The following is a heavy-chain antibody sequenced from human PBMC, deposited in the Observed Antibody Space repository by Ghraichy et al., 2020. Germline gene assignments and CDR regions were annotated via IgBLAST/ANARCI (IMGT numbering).Heavy chain of an antibody. D-gene: IGHD3-16*01. CDR2: IYYDGSKD. Sequence: GGSLRLSCAASRFNFRSYGMHWVRQAPGKGLEWVGVIYYDGSKDNYADSVKGRFTISRDNSKNMMYLQMNTLRAEDTALYYCVRDRGGLHYFDEWGQGTLVTVSS. J-gene: IGHJ4*02. CDR3: VRDRGGLHYFDE. V-gene: IGHV3-33*01. CDR1: RFNFRSYG.